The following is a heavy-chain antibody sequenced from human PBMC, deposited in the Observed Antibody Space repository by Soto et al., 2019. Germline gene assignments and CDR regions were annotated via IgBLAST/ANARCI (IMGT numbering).Heavy chain of an antibody. V-gene: IGHV4-61*01. D-gene: IGHD7-27*01. CDR3: AIYLLGDAFDV. CDR1: GGSVSSGSYY. J-gene: IGHJ3*01. Sequence: QVQLQESGPGLVKPSETLSLTCTVSGGSVSSGSYYWSRIRQPPRKGLEWIGYIYYSGSTNYKPYQTSRVTISVNTDSNQYSLKLSSVTAEDPAVYYRAIYLLGDAFDVWGQGTMVTVS. CDR2: IYYSGST.